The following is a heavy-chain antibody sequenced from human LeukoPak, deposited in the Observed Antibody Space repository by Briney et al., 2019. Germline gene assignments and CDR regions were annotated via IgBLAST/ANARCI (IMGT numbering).Heavy chain of an antibody. D-gene: IGHD6-19*01. CDR3: ARGGSGPLNYQYAKDV. Sequence: PGGSLRLSCAASGFTFSDHYMDWVRQAPGKGLEWVARTRDKAKSYTTEYAASVKGRFTISRDDSKNSLYLQMNSLKTDDTAVYFCARGGSGPLNYQYAKDVWGQGTTVTVSS. V-gene: IGHV3-72*01. J-gene: IGHJ6*02. CDR1: GFTFSDHY. CDR2: TRDKAKSYTT.